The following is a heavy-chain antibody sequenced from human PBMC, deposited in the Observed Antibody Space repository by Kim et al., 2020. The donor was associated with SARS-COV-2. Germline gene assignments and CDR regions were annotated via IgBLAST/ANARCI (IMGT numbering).Heavy chain of an antibody. D-gene: IGHD6-13*01. CDR1: GFTFSYYG. Sequence: GGSLRLSCAASGFTFSYYGMHWVRQAPGKGLEWVAVISYDGSNKYYADSVKGRLTISRDNSKNTLYLQMNSLRAEDTAVYYCAKDCRTGGGSSSWPRYYGMDVWGQGTTVTVSS. V-gene: IGHV3-30*18. CDR3: AKDCRTGGGSSSWPRYYGMDV. CDR2: ISYDGSNK. J-gene: IGHJ6*02.